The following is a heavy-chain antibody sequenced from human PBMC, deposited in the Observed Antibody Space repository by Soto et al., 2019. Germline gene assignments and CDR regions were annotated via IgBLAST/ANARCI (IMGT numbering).Heavy chain of an antibody. J-gene: IGHJ6*04. V-gene: IGHV3-74*01. CDR3: ARGWFGPDV. CDR1: GFTLSGRS. Sequence: EVQLVESGGGLVQPGGSLRLSCAASGFTLSGRSMHWVRQAPGKGLVWVSGIDNAGTDSTYADSVKGRFTSSRDNAKNMLCLQMNSLRVEDTAVYYCARGWFGPDVWGKGTTVTVSS. D-gene: IGHD3-10*01. CDR2: IDNAGTDS.